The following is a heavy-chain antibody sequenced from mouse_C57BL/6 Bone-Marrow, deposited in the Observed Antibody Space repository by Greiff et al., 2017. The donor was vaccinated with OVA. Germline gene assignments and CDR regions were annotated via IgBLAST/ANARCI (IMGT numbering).Heavy chain of an antibody. CDR2: ISGGGGNT. CDR3: ARQNWDHFDY. D-gene: IGHD4-1*01. CDR1: GFTFSSYT. V-gene: IGHV5-9*01. Sequence: DVHLVESGGGLVKPGGSLKLSCAASGFTFSSYTMSWVRQTPEKRLEWVATISGGGGNTYYPDSVKGRFTISRDNAKNTLYLQMSSLRSEDTALYYCARQNWDHFDYWGQGTTLTVSS. J-gene: IGHJ2*01.